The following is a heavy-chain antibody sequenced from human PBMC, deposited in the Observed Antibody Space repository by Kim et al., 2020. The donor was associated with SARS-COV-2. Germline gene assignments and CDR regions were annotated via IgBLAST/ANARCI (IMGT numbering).Heavy chain of an antibody. J-gene: IGHJ4*02. CDR3: AKVSSGWYYFDY. V-gene: IGHV3-23*01. Sequence: YYADSVKGRFTISRDNSKNTLYLQMNSLRAEDTAVYYCAKVSSGWYYFDYWGQGTLVTVSS. D-gene: IGHD6-19*01.